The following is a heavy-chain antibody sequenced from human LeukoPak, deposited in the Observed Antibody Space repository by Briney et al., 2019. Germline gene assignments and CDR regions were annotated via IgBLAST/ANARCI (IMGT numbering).Heavy chain of an antibody. Sequence: GGSLRLSCAASGFTFSSYSMNWVRQAPGKGLEWVSYISSSSSTIYYADSVKGRFTISRDNAKNSLYLQMNSLRAEDTAVYYCARDSSGWYVGGPFDYWGQGTLVTVSS. CDR2: ISSSSSTI. CDR1: GFTFSSYS. CDR3: ARDSSGWYVGGPFDY. V-gene: IGHV3-48*01. D-gene: IGHD6-19*01. J-gene: IGHJ4*02.